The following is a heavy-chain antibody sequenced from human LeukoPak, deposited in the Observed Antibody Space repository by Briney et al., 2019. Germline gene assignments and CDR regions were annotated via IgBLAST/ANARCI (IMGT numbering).Heavy chain of an antibody. CDR2: INHRGST. D-gene: IGHD6-13*01. V-gene: IGHV4-34*01. CDR3: ARAGYSSSWYGNYYYGMVV. CDR1: GGSFSGYY. J-gene: IGHJ6*01. Sequence: SETLSLTCAVYGGSFSGYYWSWIRQPPGKGLEWIGEINHRGSTNYNPSLKSRVTISVDTSKNQFALQLSSVTAADTAVYYCARAGYSSSWYGNYYYGMVVWGQGTTVSVSS.